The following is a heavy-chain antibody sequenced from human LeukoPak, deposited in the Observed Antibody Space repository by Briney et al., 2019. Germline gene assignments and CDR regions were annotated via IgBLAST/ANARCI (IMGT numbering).Heavy chain of an antibody. CDR2: INHSGST. CDR1: GGSFSGYY. V-gene: IGHV4-34*01. Sequence: SETLSLTCAVYGGSFSGYYWSWIRQPPGKGLEWIGEINHSGSTNYNPSLKSRVTISVDTSKNQFSLKLSSVTAADTAVYYCARVGMYGGNSELDYWGQGTLVTVSS. J-gene: IGHJ4*02. D-gene: IGHD4-23*01. CDR3: ARVGMYGGNSELDY.